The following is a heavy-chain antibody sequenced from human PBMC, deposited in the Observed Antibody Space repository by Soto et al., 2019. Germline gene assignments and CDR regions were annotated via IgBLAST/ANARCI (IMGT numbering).Heavy chain of an antibody. V-gene: IGHV4-30-4*01. CDR3: ARGWDTRITGTTTWFDP. D-gene: IGHD1-20*01. CDR2: ILYGGST. CDR1: GDSLRSGEYY. J-gene: IGHJ5*02. Sequence: QVQLQESGPGLVKPSQTLSLTCSVSGDSLRSGEYYWIWIRQSPGKGLEWIGFILYGGSTKYNPSLESRLTMSVDRSKNQFSLRLSSVTAADTAVYFCARGWDTRITGTTTWFDPWGPGTLVTVSS.